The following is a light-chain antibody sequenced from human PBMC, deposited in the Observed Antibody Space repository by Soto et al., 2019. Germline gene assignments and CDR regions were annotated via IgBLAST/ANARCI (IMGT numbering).Light chain of an antibody. CDR3: QQYGSSPVT. Sequence: EIVLTQSPGTLSLSPGERATLSCRASQSVSSSYLAWYQQKPGQAPRLLLYGASSRATGIPDRFSGSGSGTDFTLTISRLEPEDCAVYYWQQYGSSPVTFGQGTKLEIK. J-gene: IGKJ2*01. CDR1: QSVSSSY. CDR2: GAS. V-gene: IGKV3-20*01.